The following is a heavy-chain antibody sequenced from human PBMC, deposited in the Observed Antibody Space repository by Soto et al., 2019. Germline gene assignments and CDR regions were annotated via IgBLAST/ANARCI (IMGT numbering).Heavy chain of an antibody. J-gene: IGHJ6*02. CDR2: IYSGGST. CDR3: ARPRGDSSGYKTKHYYYCYYGMDV. D-gene: IGHD3-22*01. CDR1: GFTVSSNY. V-gene: IGHV3-53*01. Sequence: GGSLRLSCAASGFTVSSNYMSWVRQAPGKGLEWVSVIYSGGSTYYADSVKGRFTISRDNSKNTLYLQMNSLRAEDTAVYYCARPRGDSSGYKTKHYYYCYYGMDVWGQGTTVTVSS.